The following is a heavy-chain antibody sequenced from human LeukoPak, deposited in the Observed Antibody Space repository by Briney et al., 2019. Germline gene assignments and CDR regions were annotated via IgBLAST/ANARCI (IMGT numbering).Heavy chain of an antibody. Sequence: PGGSLRLSCAASGFTFSSYSMNWVRQAPGKGLEWVSSISSSSSYIYYADSVKGRFTISRDNAKNSLYLQMNSLRAEDTAVYYCAGVADMVRGVIHYYFDYWGQGTLVTVSS. V-gene: IGHV3-21*01. CDR1: GFTFSSYS. CDR3: AGVADMVRGVIHYYFDY. J-gene: IGHJ4*02. CDR2: ISSSSSYI. D-gene: IGHD3-10*01.